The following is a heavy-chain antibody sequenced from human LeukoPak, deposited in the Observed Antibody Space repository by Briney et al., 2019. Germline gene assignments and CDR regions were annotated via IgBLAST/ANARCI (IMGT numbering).Heavy chain of an antibody. CDR2: ISSGSSNK. V-gene: IGHV3-48*01. CDR3: ARNMGSGHYYVADY. D-gene: IGHD3-22*01. CDR1: GFTFSSYS. J-gene: IGHJ4*02. Sequence: PGGSLRLSCAASGFTFSSYSMNWVRQTPEKGLEWVSYISSGSSNKYYADSVKGRFTISRDNAKNSLFLQMNSLRVEDTAVYYCARNMGSGHYYVADYWGQGTLVTVSS.